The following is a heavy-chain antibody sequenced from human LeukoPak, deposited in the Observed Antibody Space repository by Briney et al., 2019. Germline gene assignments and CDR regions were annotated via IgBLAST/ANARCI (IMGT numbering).Heavy chain of an antibody. J-gene: IGHJ5*02. V-gene: IGHV4-30-2*01. CDR2: IYHSGST. CDR3: ARDYYDSSGSYPNRMFDP. CDR1: GGSISSGGYS. Sequence: SDTLSLTCAVSGGSISSGGYSWSYIRQPPGKALEWIGYIYHSGSTYYNPSLKSQVTISVDRSKNQFSLKLRSVTDADTAVYYCARDYYDSSGSYPNRMFDPWGQGTLVTVSS. D-gene: IGHD3-22*01.